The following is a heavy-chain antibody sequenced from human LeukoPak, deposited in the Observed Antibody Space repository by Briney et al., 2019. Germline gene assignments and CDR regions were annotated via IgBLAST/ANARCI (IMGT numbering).Heavy chain of an antibody. D-gene: IGHD3-22*01. V-gene: IGHV3-69-1*02. Sequence: GGSLRFSCAASGFTFSDYYMNWVRQAPGKGLEWVSSISSSTIYYADSVRGRFTISRDNAKNSLYLQMNSLRAEDTAVYYCARDPHITMIVVVIPDYWGQGTLVTVSS. J-gene: IGHJ4*02. CDR1: GFTFSDYY. CDR3: ARDPHITMIVVVIPDY. CDR2: ISSSTI.